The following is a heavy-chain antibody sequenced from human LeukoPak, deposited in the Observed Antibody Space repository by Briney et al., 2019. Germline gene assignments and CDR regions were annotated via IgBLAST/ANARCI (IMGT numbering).Heavy chain of an antibody. CDR3: AKSSYYDASGYYREYYFDY. V-gene: IGHV3-23*01. CDR2: ISGSGGST. D-gene: IGHD3-22*01. J-gene: IGHJ4*02. CDR1: GFTFNNYW. Sequence: GGSLRLSCAASGFTFNNYWISWVRQAPGKGLEWVSSISGSGGSTHYADSVKGRFTISRDKTKNTLYLQMNSLRAEDTAVYYCAKSSYYDASGYYREYYFDYWGQGTLVTVSS.